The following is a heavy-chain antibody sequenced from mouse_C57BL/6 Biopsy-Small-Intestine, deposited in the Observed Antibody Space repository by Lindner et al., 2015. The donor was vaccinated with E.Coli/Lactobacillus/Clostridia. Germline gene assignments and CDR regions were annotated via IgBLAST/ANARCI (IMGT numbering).Heavy chain of an antibody. CDR3: ARQEDGYYVFTY. Sequence: VQLQDSGPGLVAPSQSLSITCTVSGFSLTNYGVHWVRQPPGKGLEWLVVIWSDGSATYNSALKSRLSISKDNSKSQVFLKMNSLQTDDTAMYYCARQEDGYYVFTYWGQGTLVTVSA. CDR1: GFSLTNYG. D-gene: IGHD2-3*01. CDR2: IWSDGSA. V-gene: IGHV2-6-1*01. J-gene: IGHJ3*01.